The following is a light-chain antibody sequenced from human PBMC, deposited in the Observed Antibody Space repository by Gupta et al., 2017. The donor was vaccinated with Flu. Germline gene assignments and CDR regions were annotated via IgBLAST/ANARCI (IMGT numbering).Light chain of an antibody. V-gene: IGLV3-1*01. CDR2: HDT. CDR1: KVGEKF. CDR3: QAWDSSSVV. J-gene: IGLJ2*01. Sequence: PGQTASITCSGEKVGEKFVAWYQQRPGQSPVLVMFHDTKRPSGIPERFSGSNSGNIATLTVSGTQSIDEADYYCQAWDSSSVVFGGGTKLTVL.